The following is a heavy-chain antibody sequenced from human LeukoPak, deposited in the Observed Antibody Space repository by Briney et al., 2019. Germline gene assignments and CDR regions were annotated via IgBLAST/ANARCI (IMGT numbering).Heavy chain of an antibody. D-gene: IGHD3-3*01. CDR1: GFTSSSYA. J-gene: IGHJ4*02. CDR2: ISGSGGST. CDR3: AKDLNDFWSGYRYYFDY. V-gene: IGHV3-23*01. Sequence: GGSLRLSCAASGFTSSSYAMSWVRQAPGNGMEWFSAISGSGGSTYYADSVKGRFTISRDNSKNTLYLQMNSLRAEDTAVYYCAKDLNDFWSGYRYYFDYWGQGTLVTVSS.